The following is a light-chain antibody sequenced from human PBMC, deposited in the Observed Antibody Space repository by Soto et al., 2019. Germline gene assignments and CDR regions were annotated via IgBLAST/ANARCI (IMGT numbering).Light chain of an antibody. Sequence: DIPMTQSPSTLSASVGDRVTITCRASQSISSWLAWYQQKPGKAPKLLIYDASSLESGAPSRFSGSGSGTEFTLTISSLQPDDFATYYCQQYNSYSPMYTFGQGTKLEIK. CDR1: QSISSW. CDR2: DAS. J-gene: IGKJ2*01. V-gene: IGKV1-5*01. CDR3: QQYNSYSPMYT.